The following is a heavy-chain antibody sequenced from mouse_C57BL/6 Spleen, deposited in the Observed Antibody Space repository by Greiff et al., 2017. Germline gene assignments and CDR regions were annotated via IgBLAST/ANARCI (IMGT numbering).Heavy chain of an antibody. CDR3: AREGPYYAMDY. J-gene: IGHJ4*01. D-gene: IGHD3-3*01. CDR1: GFTFSSYA. V-gene: IGHV5-4*01. Sequence: EVQGVESGGGLVKPGGSLKLSCAASGFTFSSYAMSWVRQTPEKRLEWVATISDGGSYTYYPDNVKGRFTISRDNAKNNLYLQMSHLKSEDTAMYYCAREGPYYAMDYWGQGTSVTVSS. CDR2: ISDGGSYT.